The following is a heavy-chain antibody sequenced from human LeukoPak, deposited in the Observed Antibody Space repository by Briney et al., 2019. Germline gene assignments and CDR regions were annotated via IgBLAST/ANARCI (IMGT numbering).Heavy chain of an antibody. Sequence: AAVKVSCKASGYTFTSYAMHWVRQAPGQRLEWMGWINAGNGNTKYSQEFQGRVTITRDTSASTAYMELSSLRSEDMAVYYCARGLPGYYDSSGYYFDYWGQGTLVTVSS. CDR3: ARGLPGYYDSSGYYFDY. J-gene: IGHJ4*02. CDR2: INAGNGNT. V-gene: IGHV1-3*03. D-gene: IGHD3-22*01. CDR1: GYTFTSYA.